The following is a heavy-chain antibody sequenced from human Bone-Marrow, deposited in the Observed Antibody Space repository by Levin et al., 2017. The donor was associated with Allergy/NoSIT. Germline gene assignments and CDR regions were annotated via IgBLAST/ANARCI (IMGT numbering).Heavy chain of an antibody. J-gene: IGHJ4*02. CDR2: ISSRSNTI. CDR1: GFTFSSYS. D-gene: IGHD6-19*01. CDR3: ARDHSDWYGLVDY. Sequence: GGSLRLSCAASGFTFSSYSMNWVRQAPGKGLEWVSYISSRSNTIYYADSVKGRLTISRDNAKNSLYLQMNSLRAEDTAVFYCARDHSDWYGLVDYWGQGTLVTVSS. V-gene: IGHV3-48*01.